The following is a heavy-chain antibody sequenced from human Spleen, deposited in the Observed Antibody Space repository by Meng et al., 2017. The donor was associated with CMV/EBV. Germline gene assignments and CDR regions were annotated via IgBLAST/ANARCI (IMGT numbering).Heavy chain of an antibody. V-gene: IGHV3-23*01. CDR2: LSGSGGTT. J-gene: IGHJ6*02. D-gene: IGHD3-3*01. CDR1: GFTISTYA. Sequence: GGSLRLSCAASGFTISTYAMNWVRQPPGKGLEWVSVLSGSGGTTYYADSVKGRFTISRDNSKKMLHLQMDSLRAEDTAVYYCARGALHYDFWSGSYGMDVWGQGTTVTVSS. CDR3: ARGALHYDFWSGSYGMDV.